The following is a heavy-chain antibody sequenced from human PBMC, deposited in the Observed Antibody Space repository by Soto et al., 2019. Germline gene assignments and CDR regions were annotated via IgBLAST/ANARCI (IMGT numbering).Heavy chain of an antibody. Sequence: ASVKVSCKASGYTFTGYYMHWVRQAPGQGLEWMGRINPNSGGTNYAQKFQGWVTMTRDTSISTAYMELSSLRSEDTAVYYCARVPHYGDYYFDYWGQGTLVTVSS. D-gene: IGHD4-17*01. CDR1: GYTFTGYY. J-gene: IGHJ4*02. CDR2: INPNSGGT. V-gene: IGHV1-2*04. CDR3: ARVPHYGDYYFDY.